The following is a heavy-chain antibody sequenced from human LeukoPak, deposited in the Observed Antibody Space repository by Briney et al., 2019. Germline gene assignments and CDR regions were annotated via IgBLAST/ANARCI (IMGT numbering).Heavy chain of an antibody. CDR1: GGSFSGYY. J-gene: IGHJ4*02. CDR3: ARGITLDY. D-gene: IGHD3-16*01. Sequence: SETLSLTCAVYGGSFSGYYWSWIRQPPGKGLEWIGEINHSGSTNYNPSLKSRVTISVDTSKNQFTLKLSSVTAADTAVYYCARGITLDYWGQGTLVTVSS. CDR2: INHSGST. V-gene: IGHV4-34*01.